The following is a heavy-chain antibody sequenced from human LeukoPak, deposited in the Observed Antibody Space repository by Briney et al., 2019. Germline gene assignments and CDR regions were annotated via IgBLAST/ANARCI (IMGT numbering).Heavy chain of an antibody. D-gene: IGHD6-13*01. CDR2: ISYDGSNK. Sequence: GGSLRLSCAASGFTFSSYAMHWVRQAPGKGLEWVAVISYDGSNKYYADSVKGRFTISRDNSKNTLYLQMNSLRAEDTAVYYCARCTDRNIAAVGYYYYYYMDIWGKGTTVTVSS. V-gene: IGHV3-30-3*01. J-gene: IGHJ6*03. CDR1: GFTFSSYA. CDR3: ARCTDRNIAAVGYYYYYYMDI.